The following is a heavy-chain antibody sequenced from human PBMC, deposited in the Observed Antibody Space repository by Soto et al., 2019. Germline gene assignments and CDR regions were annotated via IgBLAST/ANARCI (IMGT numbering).Heavy chain of an antibody. CDR1: GFTFGSFA. Sequence: EVQRVESGGGLVQPGGSLRLSCAASGFTFGSFAMNWVRQAPGKGLEWVSTISGGGGNTYYADSVKGRFTISRDNSKNTLYLQINSLRAEDTAVYYYAQGLTGTTSHFDYWGQRTLGTVSS. J-gene: IGHJ4*02. D-gene: IGHD1-7*01. V-gene: IGHV3-23*04. CDR3: AQGLTGTTSHFDY. CDR2: ISGGGGNT.